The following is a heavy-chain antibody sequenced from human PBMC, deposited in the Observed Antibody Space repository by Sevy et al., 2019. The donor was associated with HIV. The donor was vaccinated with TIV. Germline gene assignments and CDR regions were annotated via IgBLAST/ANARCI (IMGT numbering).Heavy chain of an antibody. Sequence: SETLSLTCIVSDYSITSGNFWGWVRQPPGKGLEWIARIYHRGNTDYNPSLKSRVSMSVDMSNNQCSLKLKSVTAADTAVYYCASLSVALSYYDYFDYWGQGILVTVSS. CDR1: DYSITSGNF. D-gene: IGHD3-3*01. CDR3: ASLSVALSYYDYFDY. V-gene: IGHV4-38-2*02. J-gene: IGHJ4*02. CDR2: IYHRGNT.